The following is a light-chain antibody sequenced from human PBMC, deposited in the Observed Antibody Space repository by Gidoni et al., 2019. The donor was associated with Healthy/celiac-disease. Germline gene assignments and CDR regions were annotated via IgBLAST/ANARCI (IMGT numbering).Light chain of an antibody. Sequence: DIQMTQSPSSLSASVGDRVTITCRASQSISSYLNWYQQKPGKAPKLLIYAASRLQSGVPSRFSGSGSGTDFTLTISSLHPEDFATYYCQQSYSNPELTFGGGTKVEIK. CDR2: AAS. CDR3: QQSYSNPELT. V-gene: IGKV1-39*01. CDR1: QSISSY. J-gene: IGKJ4*01.